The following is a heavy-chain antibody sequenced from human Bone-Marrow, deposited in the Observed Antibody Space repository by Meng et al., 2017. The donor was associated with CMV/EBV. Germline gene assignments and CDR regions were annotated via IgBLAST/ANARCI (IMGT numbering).Heavy chain of an antibody. Sequence: GESLKISCAASGFIITNHYMSWVRQAPETGLEWLSVIYSDGSTYYADSVKGRFSISRDTSRKTLYLQMNSLRAEDTAVYYCARTRVATEEDYFDYWGQGALVTVSS. V-gene: IGHV3-53*01. CDR1: GFIITNHY. D-gene: IGHD5-12*01. CDR3: ARTRVATEEDYFDY. J-gene: IGHJ4*02. CDR2: IYSDGST.